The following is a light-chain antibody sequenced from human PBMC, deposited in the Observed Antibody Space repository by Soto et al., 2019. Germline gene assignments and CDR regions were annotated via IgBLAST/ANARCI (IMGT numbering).Light chain of an antibody. CDR3: GTWDTNLSAYV. CDR2: EDN. V-gene: IGLV1-51*02. Sequence: QSALTQPPSVSAAPGQKVTISCSGDTSNTLHNFVSWYQQLPGAAPKLLIYEDNKRPSGIPDRFSGSKFGTSVTLAITGLQTGDEADYYCGTWDTNLSAYVFGTGNKVTVL. J-gene: IGLJ1*01. CDR1: TSNTLHNF.